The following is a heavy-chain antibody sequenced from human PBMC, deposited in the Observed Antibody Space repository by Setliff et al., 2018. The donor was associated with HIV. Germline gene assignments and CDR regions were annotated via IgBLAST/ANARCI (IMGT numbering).Heavy chain of an antibody. D-gene: IGHD6-6*01. CDR1: GGPFTSA. CDR3: ARDPAPSSSASYFQH. V-gene: IGHV1-69*13. Sequence: SVKVSCKASGGPFTSAFNWVRQVPGQGLEWMGGIIPIFGTANYAQNFGGRVTITADQSTTTSYLQLNSLRLEDTAIYYCARDPAPSSSASYFQHWGQGTPVTVS. CDR2: IIPIFGTA. J-gene: IGHJ1*01.